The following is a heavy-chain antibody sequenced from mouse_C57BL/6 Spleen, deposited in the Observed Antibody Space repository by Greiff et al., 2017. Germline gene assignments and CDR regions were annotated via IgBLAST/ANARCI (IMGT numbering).Heavy chain of an antibody. Sequence: VQLQQPGAELVRPGSSVKLSCKASGYTFTSYWMHWVKQRPIQGLEWIGNIDPSDSETHYNQKFKDKATLTVDKSSSTAYMQLSSLTSEDSAVYYCARIYYYGSSYPYYFDYWGQGTTLTVSS. J-gene: IGHJ2*01. CDR3: ARIYYYGSSYPYYFDY. CDR2: IDPSDSET. V-gene: IGHV1-52*01. CDR1: GYTFTSYW. D-gene: IGHD1-1*01.